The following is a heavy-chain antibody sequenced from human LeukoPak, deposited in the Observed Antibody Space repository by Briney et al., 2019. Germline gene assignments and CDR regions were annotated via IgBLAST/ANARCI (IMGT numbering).Heavy chain of an antibody. V-gene: IGHV3-7*03. CDR2: MNQDGSQK. CDR3: ARRAGAYSHPYDY. Sequence: QPGGSRRLSCAASGFTFSGYWMIWVRQAPGQGLEWVASMNQDGSQKYYVDSVKGRFTISRDNAKNSLYLQMNTLRAEDTAVYYCARRAGAYSHPYDYWGQGTLVTVSS. D-gene: IGHD4/OR15-4a*01. CDR1: GFTFSGYW. J-gene: IGHJ4*02.